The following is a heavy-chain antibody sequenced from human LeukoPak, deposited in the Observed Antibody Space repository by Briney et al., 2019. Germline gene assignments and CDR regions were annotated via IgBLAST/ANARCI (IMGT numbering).Heavy chain of an antibody. D-gene: IGHD3-10*02. Sequence: GASVKVSCKASGFTFTNSAVQWVRQARGQRLEWIGWIVVGSGKTSYAQNFQDRVTFTRDMSSGTTYLELSSLRSDDTAVYYCAADDLLFVYWGQGTLVTVSS. CDR2: IVVGSGKT. CDR3: AADDLLFVY. J-gene: IGHJ4*02. V-gene: IGHV1-58*01. CDR1: GFTFTNSA.